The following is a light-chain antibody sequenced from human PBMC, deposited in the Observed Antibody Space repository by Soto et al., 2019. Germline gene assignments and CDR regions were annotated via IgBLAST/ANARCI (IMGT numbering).Light chain of an antibody. Sequence: IVLTQSPGTLSLSPGERATLSCRASQSVYSNYLAWYQQKPGQAPRLLIYGASSRATGIPVRFSGSGSGTDFTLTISRLEPEDFAVYYCQHYENAATFGQGTRLEN. V-gene: IGKV3-20*01. CDR3: QHYENAAT. CDR2: GAS. J-gene: IGKJ5*01. CDR1: QSVYSNY.